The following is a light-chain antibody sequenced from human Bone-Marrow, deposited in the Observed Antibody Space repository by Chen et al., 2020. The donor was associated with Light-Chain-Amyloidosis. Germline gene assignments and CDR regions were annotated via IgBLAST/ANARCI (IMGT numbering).Light chain of an antibody. CDR3: QVWDRSSDRPV. J-gene: IGLJ3*02. Sequence: SYVLTQPSSVSVAPGQTATIACGGNNIGSTSVHWYQQTPGQAPLLVVYDDSDRPSGIPERLCGSDCGNTATMAISRVEAGDEAEYYGQVWDRSSDRPVFGGGTKLTGL. V-gene: IGLV3-21*02. CDR2: DDS. CDR1: NIGSTS.